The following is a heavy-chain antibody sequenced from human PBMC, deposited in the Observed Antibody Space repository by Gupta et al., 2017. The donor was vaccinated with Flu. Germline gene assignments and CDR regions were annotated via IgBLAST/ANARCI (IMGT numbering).Heavy chain of an antibody. CDR3: ASLVATINYYDSSGYPTYNFDD. CDR1: GFTFSSYS. D-gene: IGHD3-22*01. V-gene: IGHV3-21*01. CDR2: ISSSSSYI. Sequence: EVQLVESGGGLVKPGGSLRLSCAASGFTFSSYSMNWVRQAPGKGLEWVASISSSSSYIYYADSVKGRFTIARDNAKNSLYLQMNSRRAEDTAVYYCASLVATINYYDSSGYPTYNFDDWGQGTLVTVSS. J-gene: IGHJ4*02.